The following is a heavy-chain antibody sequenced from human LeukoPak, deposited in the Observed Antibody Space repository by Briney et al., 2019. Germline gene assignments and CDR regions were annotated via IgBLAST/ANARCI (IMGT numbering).Heavy chain of an antibody. CDR2: IYYSGST. D-gene: IGHD5-18*01. CDR3: ARDTYLDTAMVDY. J-gene: IGHJ4*02. Sequence: SQTLSLTCTVSGGSISSGGYYWSWIRQPPGKGLEWIGYIYYSGSTYYNPSLKSRVTISVDTSKNQFSLKLSSVTAADTAVYYCARDTYLDTAMVDYWGQGTLVTVSS. V-gene: IGHV4-30-4*08. CDR1: GGSISSGGYY.